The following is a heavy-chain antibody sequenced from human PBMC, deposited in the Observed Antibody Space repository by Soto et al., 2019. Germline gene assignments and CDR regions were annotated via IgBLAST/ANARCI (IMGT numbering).Heavy chain of an antibody. CDR2: ISAYNGNT. CDR3: ASLYDFWSGPDAFDI. D-gene: IGHD3-3*01. CDR1: GYTFTSYG. Sequence: ASVKVCCKASGYTFTSYGMSWVRQAPRQGLEWMGWISAYNGNTNYAQKLQGRVTMTTDTSTSTAYMELRSLRSDDTAVYYCASLYDFWSGPDAFDIWGQGTMVTVSS. J-gene: IGHJ3*02. V-gene: IGHV1-18*01.